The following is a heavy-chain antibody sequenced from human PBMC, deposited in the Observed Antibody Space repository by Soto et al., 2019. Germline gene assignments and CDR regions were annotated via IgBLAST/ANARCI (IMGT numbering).Heavy chain of an antibody. D-gene: IGHD2-2*01. CDR1: GFTFTSSA. CDR2: IVVGSGNT. Sequence: QMQLVQSGPEVKKPGTSVKVSCKASGFTFTSSAMQWVRQARGQRLEWIGWIVVGSGNTNYAQKFQERVTITRDMSISTAYMELSSLRSEDTAVYYCAAGGYCSSTSCYQNWFDPWGQGILVTVSS. CDR3: AAGGYCSSTSCYQNWFDP. J-gene: IGHJ5*02. V-gene: IGHV1-58*02.